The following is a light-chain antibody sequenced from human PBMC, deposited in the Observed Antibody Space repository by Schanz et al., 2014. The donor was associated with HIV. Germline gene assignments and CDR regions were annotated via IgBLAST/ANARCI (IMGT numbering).Light chain of an antibody. V-gene: IGKV1-9*01. Sequence: IQLTQSPSSLSASVGDRVTITCRASQGISSYLAWYQQKPGKAPKLLIYAVFTLQSGVPSRFIGGRSGPDFTLTISSLQPEDIATYYCQQYDNLPITFGQGTRLEIK. CDR1: QGISSY. CDR2: AVF. CDR3: QQYDNLPIT. J-gene: IGKJ5*01.